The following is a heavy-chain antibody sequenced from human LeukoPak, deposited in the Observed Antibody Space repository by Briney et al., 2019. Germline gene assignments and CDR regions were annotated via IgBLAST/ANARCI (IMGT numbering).Heavy chain of an antibody. CDR2: ISYDGSNK. CDR3: ARETYSSSWTVDY. Sequence: GGSLRLSCAASGFTFSSYAMHWVRQAPGKGLERVAVISYDGSNKYYADSVKGRFTISRDNSKNTLYLQMNSLRAEDTAVYYCARETYSSSWTVDYWGQGTLVTVSS. CDR1: GFTFSSYA. J-gene: IGHJ4*02. D-gene: IGHD6-13*01. V-gene: IGHV3-30*04.